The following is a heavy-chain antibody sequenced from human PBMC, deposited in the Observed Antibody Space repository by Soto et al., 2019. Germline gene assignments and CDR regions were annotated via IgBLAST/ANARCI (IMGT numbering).Heavy chain of an antibody. Sequence: EVQLLESGGGLVQPGGSLRLSCAASGFTFSSYAMSWVRQAPGKGLEWVSAISGSGGSTYYADSVKGRFTISRDNSKNTLYLQMNSLRDDDTAVYYCAKIRGEQWLVGAYFDYWGQGTLVTVSS. J-gene: IGHJ4*02. CDR1: GFTFSSYA. CDR2: ISGSGGST. CDR3: AKIRGEQWLVGAYFDY. D-gene: IGHD6-19*01. V-gene: IGHV3-23*01.